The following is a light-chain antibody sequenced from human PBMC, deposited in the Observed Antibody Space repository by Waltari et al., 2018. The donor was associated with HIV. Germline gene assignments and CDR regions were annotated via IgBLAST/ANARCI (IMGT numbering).Light chain of an antibody. J-gene: IGLJ2*01. Sequence: QSVLTQPPSASGTHGQRATISCFGSNSNIGSNYVYWYQQPPGMAPKLLIYKNNQRPSGVPDRFSGSKSGTSASLAISGLRSEDEADYYCAAWDDRLNLVFGGGTKLTVL. CDR1: NSNIGSNY. CDR3: AAWDDRLNLV. V-gene: IGLV1-47*01. CDR2: KNN.